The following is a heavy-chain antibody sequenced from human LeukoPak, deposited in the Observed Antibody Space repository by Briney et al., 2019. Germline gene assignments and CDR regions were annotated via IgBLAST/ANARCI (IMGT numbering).Heavy chain of an antibody. CDR3: ARDNVAGLQPFDY. Sequence: SETLSLTCTVSGGSISSYYWSWIRQPPGKGLEWIGYIYYSGSTNYNPSLKSRVTISVDTSKNQFSLKLSSVTAADTAVYYCARDNVAGLQPFDYWGQGTLVTVSS. CDR1: GGSISSYY. J-gene: IGHJ4*02. CDR2: IYYSGST. V-gene: IGHV4-59*12. D-gene: IGHD6-19*01.